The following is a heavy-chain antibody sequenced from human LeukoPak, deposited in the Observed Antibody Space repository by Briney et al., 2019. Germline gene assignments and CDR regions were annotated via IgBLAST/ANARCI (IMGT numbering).Heavy chain of an antibody. J-gene: IGHJ4*02. CDR2: IYYSGST. Sequence: SETLSLTCTVSGGSISSSSYYRGWIRQPPGKGLEWIGSIYYSGSTYYNPSLKSRVTISVDTSKNQFSLKLSSVTAADTAVYYCATDGTLGYCSGGSCSYYFDYWGQGTLVTVSS. V-gene: IGHV4-39*01. D-gene: IGHD2-15*01. CDR3: ATDGTLGYCSGGSCSYYFDY. CDR1: GGSISSSSYY.